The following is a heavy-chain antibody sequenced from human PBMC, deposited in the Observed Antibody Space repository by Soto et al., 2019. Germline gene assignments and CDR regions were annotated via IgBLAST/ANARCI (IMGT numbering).Heavy chain of an antibody. Sequence: EVQLVESGGGLVQSGGSLRLSCAASGFTVSSNYMSWVRQAPGKGLEWVSVIYSGGSTYYADSVKGRFTISRDNSKNTLYLQMNSLRAEDTAVYYCARDNSRTNWFDPWGQGTLVTVSS. CDR1: GFTVSSNY. CDR3: ARDNSRTNWFDP. D-gene: IGHD2-21*01. CDR2: IYSGGST. V-gene: IGHV3-66*01. J-gene: IGHJ5*02.